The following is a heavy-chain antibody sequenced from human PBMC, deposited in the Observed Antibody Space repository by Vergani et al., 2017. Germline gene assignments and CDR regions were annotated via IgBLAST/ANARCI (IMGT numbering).Heavy chain of an antibody. CDR2: IYNSGNG. J-gene: IGHJ2*01. Sequence: QMQLQESGPGLVKASETLSLTCTVSGDSIISSSYYWGWIRQPPGKGLEWIGSIYNSGNGDSSSSLKSRVTISADTSKNQFSLRLMSVTAADTAVYYCASGKYYSDSTSHFRGRYFDVWAVALWGLSP. CDR3: ASGKYYSDSTSHFRGRYFDV. V-gene: IGHV4-39*01. CDR1: GDSIISSSYY. D-gene: IGHD3-10*01.